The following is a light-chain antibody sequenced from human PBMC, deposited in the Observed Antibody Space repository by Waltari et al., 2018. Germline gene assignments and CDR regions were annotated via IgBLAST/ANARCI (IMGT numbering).Light chain of an antibody. CDR1: SSDVGAYKY. CDR2: EVS. J-gene: IGLJ2*01. CDR3: ASRGASKV. V-gene: IGLV2-8*01. Sequence: QSALTQPPSASGSPGQSVTISCTGTSSDVGAYKYVSLYQQHPGKAPKLLIYEVSKRASGVPDRFSGSKAGNTASLTVSGLQAEDEADYYCASRGASKVFGGGTKLTVL.